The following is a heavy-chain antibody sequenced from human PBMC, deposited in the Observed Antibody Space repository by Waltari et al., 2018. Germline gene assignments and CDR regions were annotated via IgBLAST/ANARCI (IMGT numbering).Heavy chain of an antibody. J-gene: IGHJ4*02. D-gene: IGHD1-7*01. CDR2: IKPDGSEK. CDR3: TTNWNYGDY. CDR1: GFTFSTYW. Sequence: EVQLLESGGGLVQPGGSLRLSCAASGFTFSTYWMNWVRQTPGKGLEWVANIKPDGSEKYYVDSVKGRLTISRDNAKKSLYLQMNTLRVEDTAVYYCTTNWNYGDYWGQGTLVTVSS. V-gene: IGHV3-7*01.